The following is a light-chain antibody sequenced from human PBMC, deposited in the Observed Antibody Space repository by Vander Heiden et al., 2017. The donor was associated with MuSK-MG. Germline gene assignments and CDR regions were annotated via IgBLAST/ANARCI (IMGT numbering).Light chain of an antibody. V-gene: IGKV3-15*01. J-gene: IGKJ4*01. CDR3: QQYNKWPLT. CDR2: GAS. Sequence: EIVMTQSAATLSVSPGERATLSCRASQSVSSNLAWYQQKPGQAPRLVIYGASIRATGIPARFSGSGTGTEFTLTISSLQSEDFAVYYCQQYNKWPLTFGGGTKVQIK. CDR1: QSVSSN.